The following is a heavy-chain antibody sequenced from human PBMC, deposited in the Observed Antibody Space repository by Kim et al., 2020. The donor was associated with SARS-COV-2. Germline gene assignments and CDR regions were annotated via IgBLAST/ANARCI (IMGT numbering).Heavy chain of an antibody. V-gene: IGHV4-39*01. CDR3: ARHGGYYDSSGYYGPYDAFDI. Sequence: SETLSLTCTVSGGSISSSSYYWGWIRQPPGKGLEWIGSIYYSGSTYYNPSLKSRVTISVDTSKNQFSLKLSSVTAADTAVYYCARHGGYYDSSGYYGPYDAFDIWGPGTMVTVSS. J-gene: IGHJ3*02. D-gene: IGHD3-22*01. CDR2: IYYSGST. CDR1: GGSISSSSYY.